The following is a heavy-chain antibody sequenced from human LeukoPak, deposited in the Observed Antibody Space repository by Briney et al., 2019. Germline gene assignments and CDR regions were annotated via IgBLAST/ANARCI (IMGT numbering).Heavy chain of an antibody. J-gene: IGHJ3*02. Sequence: GGSLRLSCAASGFTFSSYAMHWVRQAPGKGLEWVAVISYDGSNKYYADSVKGRFTISRDNSKNTLYLQMNSLRAEDTAVYYCATGAVVVTASDAFNIWGQGTMVTVSS. D-gene: IGHD2-21*02. CDR1: GFTFSSYA. CDR3: ATGAVVVTASDAFNI. V-gene: IGHV3-30-3*01. CDR2: ISYDGSNK.